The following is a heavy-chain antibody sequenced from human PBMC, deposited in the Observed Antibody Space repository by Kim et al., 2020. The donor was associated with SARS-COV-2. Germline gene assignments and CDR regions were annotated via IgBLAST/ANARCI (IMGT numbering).Heavy chain of an antibody. CDR2: IWYSGNT. V-gene: IGHV4-61*01. Sequence: SETLSLTCTVSGGSVSSSTYYWSWIRQPPGKGLQWIGHIWYSGNTNYNPSLKSRVTISVDTSKNQFSLKLTSVTAADTAVYYCARDMGIGARYLDYWGQGTLVTVSS. CDR1: GGSVSSSTYY. J-gene: IGHJ4*02. CDR3: ARDMGIGARYLDY. D-gene: IGHD6-6*01.